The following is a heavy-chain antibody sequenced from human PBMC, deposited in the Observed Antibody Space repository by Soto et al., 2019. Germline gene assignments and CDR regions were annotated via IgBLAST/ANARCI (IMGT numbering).Heavy chain of an antibody. CDR3: ARLGQWLVPPCHDY. D-gene: IGHD6-19*01. CDR2: IYYSGST. V-gene: IGHV4-59*08. CDR1: GGSISSYY. Sequence: SETLSLTCTVSGGSISSYYWSWIRQPPGKGLEWIGYIYYSGSTNYNPSLKSRVTISVDTSKNQFSLKLSSVTAADTAVYYCARLGQWLVPPCHDYWGQGTLVTVSS. J-gene: IGHJ4*02.